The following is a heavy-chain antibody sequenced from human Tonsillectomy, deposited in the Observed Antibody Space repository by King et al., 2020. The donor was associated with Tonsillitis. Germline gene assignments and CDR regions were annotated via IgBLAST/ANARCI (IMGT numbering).Heavy chain of an antibody. CDR2: ISGGGGST. CDR1: GFTFSSYA. Sequence: VQLVESGGGLVQPGGSLRLSCAASGFTFSSYAMSWVRQAPGKGLEWVSAISGGGGSTYYADSVKGRFTISRDNSKNTLYLQMDSLSAEDTAVYYCASPLYGVSFDAWGQGTLVTVSS. CDR3: ASPLYGVSFDA. D-gene: IGHD4-17*01. J-gene: IGHJ5*02. V-gene: IGHV3-23*04.